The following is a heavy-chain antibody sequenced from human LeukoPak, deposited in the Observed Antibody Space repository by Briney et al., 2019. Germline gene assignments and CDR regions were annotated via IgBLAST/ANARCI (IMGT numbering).Heavy chain of an antibody. J-gene: IGHJ5*02. CDR3: ARDRDWFDL. CDR2: IYYSGST. V-gene: IGHV4-59*01. Sequence: SETLSLTCAVSGGSIGRYFWSWIRQPPGKGLEWIGYIYYSGSTDYNPSLKSRVTISVDTAKNQVSLSLRSVTAADTAVYFCARDRDWFDLWGQGTLVTVSS. CDR1: GGSIGRYF.